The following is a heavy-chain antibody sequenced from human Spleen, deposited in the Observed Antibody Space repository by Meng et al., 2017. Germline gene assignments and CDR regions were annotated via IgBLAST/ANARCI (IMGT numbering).Heavy chain of an antibody. D-gene: IGHD4-17*01. V-gene: IGHV4-34*01. Sequence: QVRHGGSVLLNPSGTLSLTCAVYGGSFSDYYWSWIRQPPGKGLEWIAEINHSGSTNYNPSLKSRVTISVDTSKNQFSLNLSSVTAADTAVYYCAREPNYGDYGGGFDYWGQGTLVTVSS. J-gene: IGHJ4*02. CDR3: AREPNYGDYGGGFDY. CDR1: GGSFSDYY. CDR2: INHSGST.